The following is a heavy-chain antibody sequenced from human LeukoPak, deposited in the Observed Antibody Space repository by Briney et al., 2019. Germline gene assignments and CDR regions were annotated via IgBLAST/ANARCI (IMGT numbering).Heavy chain of an antibody. V-gene: IGHV3-9*01. CDR1: GFTFDDYA. CDR2: ISWNSGSI. Sequence: GGSLRLSCAASGFTFDDYAMHWVRQAPGKGLEWVSGISWNSGSIGYADSVKGRFTISRDNAKNSLYLQMSSLRAEDTALYYCAKGLYSGSYSAWFDPWGQGTLVTVSS. D-gene: IGHD1-26*01. J-gene: IGHJ5*02. CDR3: AKGLYSGSYSAWFDP.